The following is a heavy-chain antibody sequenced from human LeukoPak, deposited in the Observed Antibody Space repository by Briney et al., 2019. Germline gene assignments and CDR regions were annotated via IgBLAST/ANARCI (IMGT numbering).Heavy chain of an antibody. CDR3: AREGALGY. CDR1: GFTFSSYS. D-gene: IGHD1-26*01. CDR2: ISSSSNI. V-gene: IGHV3-48*01. J-gene: IGHJ4*02. Sequence: PGGSLRLSCAASGFTFSSYSINWVRQAPGKGLEWISYISSSSNIFYADSVKGRFTISRDNAKNSLYLQMNSLRAEDTAVYYCAREGALGYWGQGTLVTVSS.